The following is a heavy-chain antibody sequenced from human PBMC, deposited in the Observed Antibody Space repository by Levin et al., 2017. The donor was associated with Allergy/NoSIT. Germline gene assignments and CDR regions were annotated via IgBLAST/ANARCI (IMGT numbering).Heavy chain of an antibody. J-gene: IGHJ3*02. Sequence: SETLSLTCTVSGGSISSYYWSWIRQPPGKGLEWIGYIYYSGSTNYNPSLKSRVTISVDTSKNQFSLKLSSVTAADTAVYYCARADYGSGSLEAFDIWGQGTMVTVSS. CDR1: GGSISSYY. V-gene: IGHV4-59*01. CDR3: ARADYGSGSLEAFDI. D-gene: IGHD3-10*01. CDR2: IYYSGST.